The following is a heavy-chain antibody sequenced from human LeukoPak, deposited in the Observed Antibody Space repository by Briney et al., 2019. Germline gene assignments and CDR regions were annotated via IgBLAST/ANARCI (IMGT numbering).Heavy chain of an antibody. J-gene: IGHJ4*02. CDR3: ARGGYFDWLFAFNY. CDR2: IKQDGSEK. D-gene: IGHD3-9*01. Sequence: GGSLRLSCAASGFTFSSYWMSWVRQAPGKGLEWVANIKQDGSEKYYVDSVKGRFTISRDNAKNSLYPQMNSLRAEDTAVYYCARGGYFDWLFAFNYWGQGTLVTVSS. CDR1: GFTFSSYW. V-gene: IGHV3-7*01.